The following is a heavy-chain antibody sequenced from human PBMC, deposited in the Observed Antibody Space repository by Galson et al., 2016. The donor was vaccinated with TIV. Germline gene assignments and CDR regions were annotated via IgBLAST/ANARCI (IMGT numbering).Heavy chain of an antibody. CDR1: GYTFTSYG. J-gene: IGHJ4*02. Sequence: SVKVSCKASGYTFTSYGISWVRRAPGQGLEWLGWISAYNGNTNYAQKLQGRVTMTTDTSTSTAYMELRSLRSVDTAVYFCARDRRDILTGCLLDYWGQGTLVTVSS. CDR2: ISAYNGNT. CDR3: ARDRRDILTGCLLDY. V-gene: IGHV1-18*04. D-gene: IGHD3-9*01.